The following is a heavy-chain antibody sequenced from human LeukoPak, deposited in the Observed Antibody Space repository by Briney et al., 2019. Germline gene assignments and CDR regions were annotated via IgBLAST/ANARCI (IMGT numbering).Heavy chain of an antibody. Sequence: SETLSLTCTVSGGSISNPNYYWGWIRQPPGKGLEWIGSFSYSGTYYNPSLENRVTISVDTSRNQFSLKLISVTAADTAVYYCARRSSNPVGAIDYWGQGTLVTVSS. J-gene: IGHJ4*02. D-gene: IGHD1-26*01. CDR1: GGSISNPNYY. CDR3: ARRSSNPVGAIDY. V-gene: IGHV4-39*01. CDR2: FSYSGT.